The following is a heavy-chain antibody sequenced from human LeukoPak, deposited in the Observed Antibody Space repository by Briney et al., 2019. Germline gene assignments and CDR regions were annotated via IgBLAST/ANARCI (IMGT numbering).Heavy chain of an antibody. CDR2: LQPSGAT. CDR1: GASISSYY. V-gene: IGHV4-4*07. D-gene: IGHD1-14*01. CDR3: ARDSTGTAFDP. J-gene: IGHJ5*02. Sequence: SETLSLTCIVSGASISSYYWSWIRHPAGKELEWIGRLQPSGATNYNPSLESRVTMSVGTSKNQFSLSLTSVTAADTAVYYCARDSTGTAFDPWGQGTLVTVSS.